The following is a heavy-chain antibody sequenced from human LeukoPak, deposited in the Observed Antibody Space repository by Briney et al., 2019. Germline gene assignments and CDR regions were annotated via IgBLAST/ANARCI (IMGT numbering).Heavy chain of an antibody. D-gene: IGHD4-17*01. CDR3: ARGYGDYPFDY. CDR2: IYYSGST. CDR1: GGSISSYY. V-gene: IGHV4-59*01. J-gene: IGHJ4*02. Sequence: SETLSLTSTVSGGSISSYYWSWIRQPPGKGLEWIGYIYYSGSTNYNPSLKSRVTISVDTSKNQFSLKLSSVTAADTAVYYCARGYGDYPFDYWGQGTLVTVSS.